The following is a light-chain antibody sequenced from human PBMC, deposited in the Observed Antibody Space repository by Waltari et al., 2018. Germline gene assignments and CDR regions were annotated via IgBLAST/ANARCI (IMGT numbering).Light chain of an antibody. CDR3: QNGGHGTWV. CDR1: RGHSSNV. Sequence: QLVLTQSPSASASLGASAKLTCTLSRGHSSNVIAWLQQQQAKGPRYLMKVNSDGSHSKGDKIPDRFSGTSPGTEPCRTCPRHEAGEEGEYYCQNGGHGTWVFGGGTKLTVL. V-gene: IGLV4-69*01. J-gene: IGLJ3*02. CDR2: VNSDGSH.